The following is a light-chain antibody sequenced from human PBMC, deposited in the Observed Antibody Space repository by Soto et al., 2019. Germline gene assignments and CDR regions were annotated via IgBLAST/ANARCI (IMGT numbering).Light chain of an antibody. CDR3: QQYNSSVFT. V-gene: IGKV1-5*03. Sequence: DIQMTQSPSTLSASVGDRVTITCRASQSISSWLAWYQQKPGKAPKLLIYKASSLESGVPSRFSGSGSGTEFTLTISSLQPDDFATYYCQQYNSSVFTLGPGTKVDIK. J-gene: IGKJ3*01. CDR2: KAS. CDR1: QSISSW.